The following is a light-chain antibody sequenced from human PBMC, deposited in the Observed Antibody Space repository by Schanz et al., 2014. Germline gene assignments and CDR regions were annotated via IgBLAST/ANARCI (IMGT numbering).Light chain of an antibody. CDR2: VEGSGSY. V-gene: IGLV4-60*02. J-gene: IGLJ3*02. Sequence: QLVLTQSPSASASLGASVKLTCTLSSGHSSYDIAWHQQQPGKAPRYLMKVEGSGSYNKGSGVPDRFSGSRSGADRYLTISNLQFEDEADYYCETWDSNTLVFGGGTKLTVL. CDR3: ETWDSNTLV. CDR1: SGHSSYD.